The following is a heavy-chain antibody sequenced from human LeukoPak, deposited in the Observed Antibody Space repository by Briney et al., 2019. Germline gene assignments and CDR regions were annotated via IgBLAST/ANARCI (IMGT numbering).Heavy chain of an antibody. V-gene: IGHV1-2*02. J-gene: IGHJ6*02. CDR3: ASFGVVLPNYYGMDV. CDR2: INPNSGGT. D-gene: IGHD3-3*01. Sequence: ASVTVSCKASGYTFTGYYMHWVRQAPGQGLEWMGWINPNSGGTNYAQKFQGRVTMTRDTSISTAYMELSRLRSDDTAVYYCASFGVVLPNYYGMDVWGQGTTVTVSS. CDR1: GYTFTGYY.